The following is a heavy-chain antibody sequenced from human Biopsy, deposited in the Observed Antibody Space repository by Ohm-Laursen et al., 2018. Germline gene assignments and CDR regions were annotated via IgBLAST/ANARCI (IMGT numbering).Heavy chain of an antibody. V-gene: IGHV1-69*13. D-gene: IGHD3-9*01. Sequence: VTISCKAPGGTFSNYGVNWVRQAPGQGLEWLGGNIPILGTGNYAQKFQDRVTVAADTSTSTATMELRSLRSDDTAVYYCATKLTGYFHHWGQGTLVIVSS. J-gene: IGHJ1*01. CDR1: GGTFSNYG. CDR3: ATKLTGYFHH. CDR2: NIPILGTG.